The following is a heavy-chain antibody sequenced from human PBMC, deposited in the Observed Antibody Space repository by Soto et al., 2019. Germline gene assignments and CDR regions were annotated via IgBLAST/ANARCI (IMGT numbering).Heavy chain of an antibody. V-gene: IGHV3-21*01. J-gene: IGHJ4*02. CDR3: ARSVTITIFGVVPLLDY. Sequence: GGSLRLSCAASGFTFSSYSMNWVRQAPGKGLEWVSSISSSSSYIYYADSVKGRFTISRDNAKNSLYLQMNSLRAEDTAVYYCARSVTITIFGVVPLLDYWGQGTLVTVSS. CDR2: ISSSSSYI. D-gene: IGHD3-3*01. CDR1: GFTFSSYS.